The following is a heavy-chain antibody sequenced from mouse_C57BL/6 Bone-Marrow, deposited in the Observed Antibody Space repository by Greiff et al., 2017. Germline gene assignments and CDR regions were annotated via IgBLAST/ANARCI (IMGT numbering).Heavy chain of an antibody. CDR3: ERCDYEGYFDD. D-gene: IGHD2-4*01. Sequence: EVQLQQSGPELVKPGASVKISCKASGYSFTGYYMNWVKQSPEKSLEWIGEINPSTGGTTSNQKFKAKATLTVDKSSSTAYMQLKSLTSEDSAVYYCERCDYEGYFDDWGKGTTLTVSS. V-gene: IGHV1-42*01. CDR2: INPSTGGT. CDR1: GYSFTGYY. J-gene: IGHJ2*01.